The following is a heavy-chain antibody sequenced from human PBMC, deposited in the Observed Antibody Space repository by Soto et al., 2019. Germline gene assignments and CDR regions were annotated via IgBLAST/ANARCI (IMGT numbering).Heavy chain of an antibody. Sequence: ASVKVSCKASGYTFTSYAMHWVRQAPGQRLEWMGWINAGNGNTKYSQKFQGRVTITRDTSASTAYMELSSLRSEDTAVYYCARAASSDYDYVWGSYRHLNHFDYWGQGTLVTVSS. J-gene: IGHJ4*02. CDR1: GYTFTSYA. D-gene: IGHD3-16*02. CDR3: ARAASSDYDYVWGSYRHLNHFDY. CDR2: INAGNGNT. V-gene: IGHV1-3*01.